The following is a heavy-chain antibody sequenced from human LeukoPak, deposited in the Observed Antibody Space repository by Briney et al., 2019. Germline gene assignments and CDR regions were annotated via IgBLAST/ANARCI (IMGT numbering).Heavy chain of an antibody. CDR1: GDSVSSNSAA. CDR2: TYYRSKWYN. D-gene: IGHD3-22*01. CDR3: AKGTKSSGYYS. V-gene: IGHV6-1*01. Sequence: SSQTLSLTCAISGDSVSSNSAAWHWIRQSPSRGLEWLGRTYYRSKWYNEYAVSVKSRITINPDTSKNQFSLQLNSVTPEDTAVYYCAKGTKSSGYYSWGQGTLVTVSS. J-gene: IGHJ5*02.